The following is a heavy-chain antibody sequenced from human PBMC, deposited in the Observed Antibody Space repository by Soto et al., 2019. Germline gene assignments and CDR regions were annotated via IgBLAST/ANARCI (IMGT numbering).Heavy chain of an antibody. J-gene: IGHJ3*02. CDR1: GGSISSGGYY. CDR2: IYYSGST. Sequence: PSETLSLTCTVSGGSISSGGYYWSWIRQHPGKGLEWIGYIYYSGSTYYNPSLKSRVTISVDTSKNQFSLKLSSVTAADTAVYYCARGRRPIMVRGVSRYAFDIWGQGTMVTVSS. CDR3: ARGRRPIMVRGVSRYAFDI. V-gene: IGHV4-31*03. D-gene: IGHD3-10*01.